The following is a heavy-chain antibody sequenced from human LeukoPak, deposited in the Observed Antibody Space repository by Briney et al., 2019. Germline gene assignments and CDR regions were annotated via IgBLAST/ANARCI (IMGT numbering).Heavy chain of an antibody. V-gene: IGHV3-30*01. J-gene: IGHJ3*02. Sequence: GGSLRLSCAASGFTFSSYAMHWVRQAPGKGLEWVAVISYDGSNKYYADSVKGRFTISRDNSKNTLYLQMNSLRAEDTAVYYCARGPYYYDSSALPFDIWGQGTMVTVSS. CDR2: ISYDGSNK. CDR1: GFTFSSYA. CDR3: ARGPYYYDSSALPFDI. D-gene: IGHD3-22*01.